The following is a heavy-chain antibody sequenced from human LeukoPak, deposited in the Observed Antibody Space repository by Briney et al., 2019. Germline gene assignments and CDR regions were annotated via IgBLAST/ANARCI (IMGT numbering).Heavy chain of an antibody. Sequence: GGSLRLSCVGPGVNFRDNWLRGGRQSPGKSLTGISRIDRDGITREYADSVRGRFTISRDNARNAAYLQLNSLRVDDTAMYYCIASRWSGALDFWGQGSLVTVSS. V-gene: IGHV3-74*01. D-gene: IGHD3-3*01. CDR1: GVNFRDNW. CDR3: IASRWSGALDF. CDR2: IDRDGITR. J-gene: IGHJ4*02.